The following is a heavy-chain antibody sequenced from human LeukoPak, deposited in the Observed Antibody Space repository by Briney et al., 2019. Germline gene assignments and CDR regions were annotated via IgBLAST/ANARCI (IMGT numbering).Heavy chain of an antibody. CDR1: GGSISSGGYS. CDR3: ARVAGADPKPYYFDY. V-gene: IGHV4-30-2*01. CDR2: IHHSGST. Sequence: PSQTLSLTCAVSGGSISSGGYSWSWIRQPPGKGLEWIGYIHHSGSTYYNPSLKSPVTISVDRSKNQFSLKLSSVTAADTAVYYCARVAGADPKPYYFDYWGQGTLVTVSS. J-gene: IGHJ4*02.